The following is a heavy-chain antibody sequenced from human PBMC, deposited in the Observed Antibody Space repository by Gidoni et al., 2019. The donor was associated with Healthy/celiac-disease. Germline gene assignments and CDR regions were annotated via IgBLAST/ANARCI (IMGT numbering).Heavy chain of an antibody. Sequence: QVQLVESGGGVVQPGRSLRLSCAASGFTFSSYGMHWVRQAPGKGLEWVAVISYDGSNKYYADSVKGRFTISRDNYKNTLYLQMNSLRAEDTAVYYCAKYVAGAFDYWGQGTLVTVSS. CDR2: ISYDGSNK. CDR3: AKYVAGAFDY. V-gene: IGHV3-30*18. CDR1: GFTFSSYG. J-gene: IGHJ4*02. D-gene: IGHD6-19*01.